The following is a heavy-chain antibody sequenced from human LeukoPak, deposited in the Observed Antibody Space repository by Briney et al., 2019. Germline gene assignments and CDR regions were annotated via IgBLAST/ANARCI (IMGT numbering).Heavy chain of an antibody. V-gene: IGHV3-30*18. CDR1: GLTVSSNC. CDR3: AKDYRPHDFWSGLVDY. D-gene: IGHD3-3*01. CDR2: ISYDGSNK. Sequence: GGSLRLSCAASGLTVSSNCMSWVRQAPGKGLEWVTLISYDGSNKYYADSVKGRFTISRDNSKNTLYLQMNSLRAEDTAVYYCAKDYRPHDFWSGLVDYWGQGTLVTVSS. J-gene: IGHJ4*02.